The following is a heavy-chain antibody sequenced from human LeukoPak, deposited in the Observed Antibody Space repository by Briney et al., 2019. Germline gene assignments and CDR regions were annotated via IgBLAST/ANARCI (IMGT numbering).Heavy chain of an antibody. D-gene: IGHD2-15*01. CDR3: ARAVVVVAVDV. J-gene: IGHJ6*04. CDR2: ISSSSSYI. V-gene: IGHV3-21*01. Sequence: PGGSLRLSCAASGFTFSSYEMNWVRQAPGKGLEWVSSISSSSSYIYYADSVKGRFTISRDNAKNSLYLQMNSLRAEDTAVYYCARAVVVVAVDVWGKGTTVTVSS. CDR1: GFTFSSYE.